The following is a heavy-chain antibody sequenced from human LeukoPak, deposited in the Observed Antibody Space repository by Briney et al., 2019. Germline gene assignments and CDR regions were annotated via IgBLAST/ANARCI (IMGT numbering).Heavy chain of an antibody. Sequence: GGSLRLSCAASGFAFSSYSMNWVRQAPGKGLEWVSSISSDANHIYYADSVKGRFTISRDNAKNSLYLQMNSLQAEDTAVYYCASYGTSWRCYFDYWGQGTLVTVSS. D-gene: IGHD2-2*01. J-gene: IGHJ4*02. CDR1: GFAFSSYS. V-gene: IGHV3-21*01. CDR2: ISSDANHI. CDR3: ASYGTSWRCYFDY.